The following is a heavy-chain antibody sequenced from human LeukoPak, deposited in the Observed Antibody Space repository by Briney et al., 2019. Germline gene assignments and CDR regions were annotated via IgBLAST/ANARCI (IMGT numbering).Heavy chain of an antibody. CDR3: ASAYRNYGSGSYYNGFDP. V-gene: IGHV1-2*06. Sequence: GASVKVSCKASGYTFTGYYMHWVRQAPGQGLEWMGRINPNSGGTNYAQKFQGRVTMTRDTSIRTAYMELSRLRSDGTAVYYCASAYRNYGSGSYYNGFDPWGQGTLVTVSS. J-gene: IGHJ5*02. D-gene: IGHD3-10*01. CDR1: GYTFTGYY. CDR2: INPNSGGT.